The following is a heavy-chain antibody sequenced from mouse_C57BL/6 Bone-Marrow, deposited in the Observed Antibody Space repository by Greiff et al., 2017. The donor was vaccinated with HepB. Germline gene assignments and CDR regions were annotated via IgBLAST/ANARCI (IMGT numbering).Heavy chain of an antibody. D-gene: IGHD2-4*01. Sequence: VQLQQSGAELVRPGTSVKVSCKASGCAFTNYLIEWVKQRPGQGLEWIGVINPGSGGTNYNEKFKGKATLTADKSSSTAYMQLSSLTSEDSAVYFCARGDYDYSFDYWGQGTTLTVSS. J-gene: IGHJ2*01. V-gene: IGHV1-54*01. CDR2: INPGSGGT. CDR1: GCAFTNYL. CDR3: ARGDYDYSFDY.